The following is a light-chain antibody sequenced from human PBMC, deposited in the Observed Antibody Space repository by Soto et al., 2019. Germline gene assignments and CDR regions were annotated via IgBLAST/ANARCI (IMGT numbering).Light chain of an antibody. J-gene: IGKJ1*01. CDR1: QAINNY. CDR3: QRYNSAPRT. CDR2: GAS. Sequence: DIQMTQSPSSLSASVGDRVTITCRASQAINNYVAWYQQRPGQVPNLLIYGASTLQSGVPIRFSGSGSGTDFTLTISSLPPEDVAVYYCQRYNSAPRTFGQGTKVDIK. V-gene: IGKV1-27*01.